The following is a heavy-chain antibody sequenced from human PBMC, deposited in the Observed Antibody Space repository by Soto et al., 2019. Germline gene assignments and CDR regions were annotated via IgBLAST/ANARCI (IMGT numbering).Heavy chain of an antibody. Sequence: SETLSLTCTVSGGSISSGGYYWSWIRQHPGKGLEWIGYIYYSGSTYYNPSLKSRVTISVDTSKNQFSLKLSSVTAADTAVYYCARKECSGGSCYYFDYWGQGTLVTVSS. CDR1: GGSISSGGYY. CDR3: ARKECSGGSCYYFDY. CDR2: IYYSGST. J-gene: IGHJ4*02. V-gene: IGHV4-31*03. D-gene: IGHD2-15*01.